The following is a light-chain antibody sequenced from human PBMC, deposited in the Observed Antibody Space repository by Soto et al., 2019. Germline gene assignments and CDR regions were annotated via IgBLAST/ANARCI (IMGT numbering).Light chain of an antibody. Sequence: EIVLTQSPGTLSLSPGERATLSCRASQSVSSSYLAWYQQKPGQAPRLLIHGASSRATGIPDRFSGSGSGTDFTLTISRLEPEDFAVYYCQQYGSAPWTFGQGTKVKIK. CDR3: QQYGSAPWT. CDR1: QSVSSSY. CDR2: GAS. V-gene: IGKV3-20*01. J-gene: IGKJ1*01.